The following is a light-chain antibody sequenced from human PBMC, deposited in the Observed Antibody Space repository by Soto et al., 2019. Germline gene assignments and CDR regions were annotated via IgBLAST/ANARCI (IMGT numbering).Light chain of an antibody. Sequence: EIVLTQSPGTLSLSPGERATLSCRASQSVSSNLAWYQQKPGQAPRLLIYGASSRATGIPDRVSGSGSGTDFTLTIRRLEPEDFAVYYCQQYGSSPTTFGQGTKVDIK. CDR1: QSVSSN. CDR2: GAS. V-gene: IGKV3-20*01. CDR3: QQYGSSPTT. J-gene: IGKJ1*01.